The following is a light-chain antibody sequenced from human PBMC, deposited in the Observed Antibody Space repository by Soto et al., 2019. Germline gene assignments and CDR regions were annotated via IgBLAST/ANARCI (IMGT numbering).Light chain of an antibody. CDR3: QQYDKWPWT. J-gene: IGKJ1*01. Sequence: DIVMTQSAAILSMSPGERATLSYRASQTINNNLAWNQQKPGQAPRLLIYGASTRATGIPDRFSGSGSGTEFTLTISSLQSEDFAVYYCQQYDKWPWTFGQGTKVEIK. CDR2: GAS. V-gene: IGKV3-15*01. CDR1: QTINNN.